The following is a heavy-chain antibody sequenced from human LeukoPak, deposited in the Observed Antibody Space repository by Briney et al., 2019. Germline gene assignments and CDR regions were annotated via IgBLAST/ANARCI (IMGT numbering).Heavy chain of an antibody. CDR3: GRGVPRRITIFGVVISNLNWFDP. CDR2: INHSGST. J-gene: IGHJ5*02. D-gene: IGHD3-3*01. CDR1: GGSFSGYY. V-gene: IGHV4-34*01. Sequence: SETLSLTCGVYGGSFSGYYWSWIRQPPGKGLEWIGEINHSGSTNYNPSLKSRVTISVDTSKNQFSLKLSSVTAADTAVYYCGRGVPRRITIFGVVISNLNWFDPWGQGTLVTVSS.